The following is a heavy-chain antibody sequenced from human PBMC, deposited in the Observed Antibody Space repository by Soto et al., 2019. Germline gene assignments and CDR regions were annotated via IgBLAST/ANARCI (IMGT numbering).Heavy chain of an antibody. CDR1: GGSISSYY. D-gene: IGHD3-22*01. V-gene: IGHV4-59*01. J-gene: IGHJ5*02. Sequence: SETLSLTCTVSGGSISSYYWSWILQPPGKGLEWIGYIYYSGSTNYNPSLKSRVTISVDTSKNQFSLKLSSVTAADTAVYYCARDYYDSSGYTEGHWFDPWGQGTLVTVSS. CDR2: IYYSGST. CDR3: ARDYYDSSGYTEGHWFDP.